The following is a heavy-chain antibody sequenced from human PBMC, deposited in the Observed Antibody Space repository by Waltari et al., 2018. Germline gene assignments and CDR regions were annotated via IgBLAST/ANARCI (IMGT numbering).Heavy chain of an antibody. J-gene: IGHJ6*03. CDR2: LNPNSGNT. CDR1: GYTFTSYD. Sequence: QVQLVQSGAEVKKPGASVKVSCKASGYTFTSYDINWVPQATGQGLEWMGSLNPNSGNTGYAQKFQGRVTITRNTSISTAYMELSSLRSEDTAVYYCARGPAHRYCSSTSCYPGYYYYYMDVWGKGTTVTISS. CDR3: ARGPAHRYCSSTSCYPGYYYYYMDV. D-gene: IGHD2-2*01. V-gene: IGHV1-8*03.